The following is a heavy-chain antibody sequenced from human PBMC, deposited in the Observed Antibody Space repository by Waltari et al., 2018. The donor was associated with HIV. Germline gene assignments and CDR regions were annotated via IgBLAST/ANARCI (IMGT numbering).Heavy chain of an antibody. J-gene: IGHJ4*02. CDR3: ARVRRPSGSYYLSY. D-gene: IGHD1-26*01. CDR2: MNPNTVDT. CDR1: GYTFTSYN. V-gene: IGHV1-8*01. Sequence: QVQLVQSGAEVKKPGASVKVSCKASGYTFTSYNIYWVRQAPGQGLEWMGWMNPNTVDTAYARKFQGRVTRTRNTSMSTAYMELSSLRSEDTAVYYCARVRRPSGSYYLSYWGQGTVVTVSS.